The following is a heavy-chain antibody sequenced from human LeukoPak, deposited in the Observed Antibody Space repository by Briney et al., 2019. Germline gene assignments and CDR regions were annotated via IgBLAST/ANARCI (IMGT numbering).Heavy chain of an antibody. CDR1: GDSVSSNNAA. CDR3: ARAIRSSGSHAFDI. D-gene: IGHD3-22*01. J-gene: IGHJ3*02. V-gene: IGHV6-1*01. Sequence: SQTLSLTCAISGDSVSSNNAAWNWIRQSPSRGLEWLGRTYYRSKWYNDYPVSMKGRITINPDTSMNQFSLQLDSVTPEDTAVYYCARAIRSSGSHAFDIWGQGTMVTVSS. CDR2: TYYRSKWYN.